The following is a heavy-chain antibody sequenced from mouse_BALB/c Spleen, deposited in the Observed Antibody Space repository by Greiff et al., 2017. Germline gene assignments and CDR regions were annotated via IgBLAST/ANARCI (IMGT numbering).Heavy chain of an antibody. CDR2: IDPSDSET. V-gene: IGHV1-69*02. J-gene: IGHJ3*01. Sequence: VQGVESGAELVKPGAPVKLSCKASGYTFTSYWMNWVKQRPGRGLEWIGRIDPSDSETHYNQKFKDKATLTVDKSSSTAYIQLSSLTSEDSAVYYCAREDGYYWAYWGQGTLVTVSA. CDR3: AREDGYYWAY. CDR1: GYTFTSYW. D-gene: IGHD2-3*01.